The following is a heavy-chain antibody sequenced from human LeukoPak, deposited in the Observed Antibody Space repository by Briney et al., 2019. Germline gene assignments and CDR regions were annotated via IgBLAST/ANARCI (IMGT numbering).Heavy chain of an antibody. Sequence: SETLSLTCTVSGGSISTYYWSWIRQPAGKGLEWIGRIYTSGSTNYNPSLKSRVTMSVDASKNQFSLKLSSVTAADTAVYYCARHGAYNWFDPWGQGTLVTVSS. CDR1: GGSISTYY. D-gene: IGHD3-16*01. CDR2: IYTSGST. J-gene: IGHJ5*02. V-gene: IGHV4-4*07. CDR3: ARHGAYNWFDP.